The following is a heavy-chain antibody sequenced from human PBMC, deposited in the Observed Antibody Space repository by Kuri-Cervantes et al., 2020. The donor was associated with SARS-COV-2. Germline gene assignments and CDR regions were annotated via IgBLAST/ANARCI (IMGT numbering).Heavy chain of an antibody. V-gene: IGHV3-74*01. CDR2: INSDGSST. D-gene: IGHD2-2*02. CDR1: GFTFSSYW. CDR3: ARGVGCSSTSCYTGTFDP. Sequence: GESLKISCAASGFTFSSYWMHWVRQAPGKGLVWVSRINSDGSSTSYADSVKGRFTISRDNAKNTLYLQMNSLRAEDTAVYYCARGVGCSSTSCYTGTFDPWGQGTLVTVSS. J-gene: IGHJ5*02.